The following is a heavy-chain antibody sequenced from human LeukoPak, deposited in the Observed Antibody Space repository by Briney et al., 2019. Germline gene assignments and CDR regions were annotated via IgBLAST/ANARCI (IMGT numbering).Heavy chain of an antibody. V-gene: IGHV4-59*01. J-gene: IGHJ6*03. CDR3: ARVFRESAAQYDILTGYPYQGYYYYMDV. Sequence: YPSETLSLTCTVSGGSISSYYWSWIRQPPWKGLEWIGYIYYSGSTNYNPSLKSRVTISVDTSKNQFSLKLSSVTAADTAVYYCARVFRESAAQYDILTGYPYQGYYYYMDVWGKGTTVTVSS. D-gene: IGHD3-9*01. CDR1: GGSISSYY. CDR2: IYYSGST.